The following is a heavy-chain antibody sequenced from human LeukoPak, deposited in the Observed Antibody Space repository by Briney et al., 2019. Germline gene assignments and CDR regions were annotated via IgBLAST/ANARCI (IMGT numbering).Heavy chain of an antibody. J-gene: IGHJ4*02. V-gene: IGHV3-23*01. D-gene: IGHD4-23*01. CDR1: GFTFSSYA. CDR2: VSGSGGST. Sequence: GGSLRLSCAASGFTFSSYAMSWVRQAPGKGLEWVSAVSGSGGSTYYADSVKGRFTISRDNSKNTLYLQMNSLRAEDTAVYYCAKDIFFRGGKAFDYWGQGTLVTVSS. CDR3: AKDIFFRGGKAFDY.